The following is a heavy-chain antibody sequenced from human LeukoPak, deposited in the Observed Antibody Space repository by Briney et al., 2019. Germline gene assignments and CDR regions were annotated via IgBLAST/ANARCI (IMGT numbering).Heavy chain of an antibody. CDR3: ARKGDIVVVPAAKQTPGAAFDI. Sequence: PSETLSLTCTVSGGSLSSGGYYWSWIRQHPGKGLEWIGYIYYSGSTYYNPSLKSRVTISVDTSKNQFSLKLSSVTAADTAVYYCARKGDIVVVPAAKQTPGAAFDIWGQGTMVTVSS. CDR1: GGSLSSGGYY. CDR2: IYYSGST. D-gene: IGHD2-2*01. J-gene: IGHJ3*02. V-gene: IGHV4-31*03.